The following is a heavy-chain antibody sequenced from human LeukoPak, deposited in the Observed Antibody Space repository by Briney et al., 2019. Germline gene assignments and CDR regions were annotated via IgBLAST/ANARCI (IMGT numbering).Heavy chain of an antibody. Sequence: SETLSLTCTVSGRSISSYYWSWIRQPPGKGLEWIGYIYYSGSTNYNPSLKSRVTISVDTSKNQFSLKLSSVTAADTAVYYCARYSSGWYYFDYWGEGTLVTVSS. CDR1: GRSISSYY. CDR2: IYYSGST. D-gene: IGHD6-19*01. CDR3: ARYSSGWYYFDY. J-gene: IGHJ4*02. V-gene: IGHV4-59*01.